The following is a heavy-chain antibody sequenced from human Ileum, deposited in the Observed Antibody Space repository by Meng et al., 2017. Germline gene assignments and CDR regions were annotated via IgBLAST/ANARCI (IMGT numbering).Heavy chain of an antibody. Sequence: QRAEALFKPAETRSVTCSVDVGSFCGYVWSWIRQPPGKGLEWIGEINHSGSTNYNPSLKGRVTISVDTSKSQFSLRLNSVTAADTALYYCAGATIRTYYYGSGSYYFTKWGQGTLVTVSS. V-gene: IGHV4-34*01. J-gene: IGHJ4*02. CDR3: AGATIRTYYYGSGSYYFTK. CDR1: VGSFCGYV. CDR2: INHSGST. D-gene: IGHD3-10*01.